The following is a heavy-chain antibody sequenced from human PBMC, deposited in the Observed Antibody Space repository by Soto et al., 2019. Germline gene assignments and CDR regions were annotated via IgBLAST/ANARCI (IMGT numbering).Heavy chain of an antibody. J-gene: IGHJ6*02. CDR2: VTANGGST. D-gene: IGHD7-27*01. CDR3: AGLGVGNWGNYYYFSGMDV. Sequence: EVQLLESGGGFVQPGGSLRLSCAATGFTFSVYAMTWVRQAPGKGLEWVSAVTANGGSTYSADSVKGRFTISRDNSKNTLFLQMSSFGAEGPAVYYCAGLGVGNWGNYYYFSGMDVWGQGTTVTVSS. CDR1: GFTFSVYA. V-gene: IGHV3-23*01.